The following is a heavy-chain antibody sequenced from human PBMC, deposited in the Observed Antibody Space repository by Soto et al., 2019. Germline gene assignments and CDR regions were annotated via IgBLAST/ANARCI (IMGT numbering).Heavy chain of an antibody. CDR1: GYTFTSYA. D-gene: IGHD4-17*01. CDR3: ARGASSVTTFYFAL. CDR2: INPGNGNT. J-gene: IGHJ2*01. Sequence: QVQVVQSGAEVKKPGASVKVSCKASGYTFTSYAMHWVRQAPGQRLEWMGWINPGNGNTKNSQKFQGRVTITRDTFASTAYMELSSLRSEDTAVYDCARGASSVTTFYFALWGRGTLVTVSS. V-gene: IGHV1-3*01.